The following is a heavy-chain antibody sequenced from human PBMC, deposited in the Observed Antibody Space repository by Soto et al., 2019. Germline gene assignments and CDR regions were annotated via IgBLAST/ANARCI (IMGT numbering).Heavy chain of an antibody. Sequence: EVQLLESGGGLIQVGGSLRLACVASGITFNPYAMIWVRQAPGKGLEWVSAIDGDGGDTYYADFVKGRFTMSRDNSKNTVYLNMRSMTAEDTALYYWAKGRLAVGSYWFDSWGTGTLVTVSS. J-gene: IGHJ5*01. D-gene: IGHD1-26*01. V-gene: IGHV3-23*01. CDR3: AKGRLAVGSYWFDS. CDR1: GITFNPYA. CDR2: IDGDGGDT.